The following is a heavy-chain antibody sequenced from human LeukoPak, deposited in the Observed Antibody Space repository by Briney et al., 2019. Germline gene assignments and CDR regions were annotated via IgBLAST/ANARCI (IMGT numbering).Heavy chain of an antibody. Sequence: PGGSLRLSCAASGFTFSTYVMNWVRQAPGKGLEWVSYIPSSSSYMCYADSVKGRFTISRDNAKNSLSLQMNSLRVEDTAVYYCARDRGAATGTVSLDSWGQGTLVTVSS. J-gene: IGHJ4*02. V-gene: IGHV3-21*01. CDR2: IPSSSSYM. CDR1: GFTFSTYV. CDR3: ARDRGAATGTVSLDS. D-gene: IGHD1-1*01.